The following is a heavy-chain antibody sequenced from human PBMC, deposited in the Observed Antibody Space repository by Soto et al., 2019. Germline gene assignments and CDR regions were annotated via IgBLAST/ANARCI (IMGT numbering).Heavy chain of an antibody. D-gene: IGHD3-3*01. V-gene: IGHV6-1*01. CDR3: ARGGGNGMDV. Sequence: QVQLQQSGPGLVKPSQTLSLTCAISGDSVSSNSAAWNWIRQSPSRGLEWLGRTSYRSKWDHDYAVSVKSRINTNADTSKNQFALQLNSVTPEDTAVYYCARGGGNGMDVWGQGTTVTVSS. J-gene: IGHJ6*02. CDR1: GDSVSSNSAA. CDR2: TSYRSKWDH.